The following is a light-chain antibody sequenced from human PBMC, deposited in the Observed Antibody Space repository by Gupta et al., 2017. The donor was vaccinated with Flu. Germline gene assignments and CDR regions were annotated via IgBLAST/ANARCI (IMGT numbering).Light chain of an antibody. Sequence: WYQQHPGKAPKLMISDVTKRPSGVPKRFSGSKSGNTASLTISGLQAVDEADYYCCSYATTYTWVFGGGTKLTVL. CDR2: DVT. J-gene: IGLJ3*02. CDR3: CSYATTYTWV. V-gene: IGLV2-11*03.